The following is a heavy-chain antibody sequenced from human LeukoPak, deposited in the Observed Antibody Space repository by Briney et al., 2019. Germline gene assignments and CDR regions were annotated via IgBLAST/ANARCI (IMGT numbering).Heavy chain of an antibody. CDR2: ISNSGSNT. CDR3: AKERSLNGGYSDGYFDH. J-gene: IGHJ4*02. D-gene: IGHD4-23*01. Sequence: GGSLRLSCVASGFTFSNYAMSWVRQTPGKGLEWVSVISNSGSNTYYADPVKGRFTISRDNSKNTLYLQMNSLRAEDTALYHCAKERSLNGGYSDGYFDHWGQGTLVTVSS. CDR1: GFTFSNYA. V-gene: IGHV3-23*01.